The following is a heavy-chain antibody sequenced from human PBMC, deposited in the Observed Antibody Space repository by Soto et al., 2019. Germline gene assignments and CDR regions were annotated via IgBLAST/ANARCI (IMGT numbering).Heavy chain of an antibody. V-gene: IGHV1-69*12. CDR2: IIPIFGTA. CDR3: AREGYCGGDCYPYYFDY. CDR1: GGTFSSYA. Sequence: QVQLVQSGAEVKKPGSSVKVSCKASGGTFSSYAISWVRQAPGQGLELMGGIIPIFGTANYAQKFQGRVKITADDSTSTAYMELSSLRSEDTAVYYCAREGYCGGDCYPYYFDYWGQGTLVTVSS. D-gene: IGHD2-21*02. J-gene: IGHJ4*02.